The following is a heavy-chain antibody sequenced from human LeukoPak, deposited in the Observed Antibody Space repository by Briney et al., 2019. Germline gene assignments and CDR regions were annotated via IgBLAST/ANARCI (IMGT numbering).Heavy chain of an antibody. J-gene: IGHJ6*03. CDR3: TREDLYYYYMDV. Sequence: GGSLRLSCTASGFTFGEHVVSWVRQAPGKGLEWVGLIRSRAFRGTTENAASVEGRFTFSRDDSKSIAYLQMNSLKTEDTAVYYCTREDLYYYYMDVWGKGTTVTVSS. V-gene: IGHV3-49*04. CDR1: GFTFGEHV. CDR2: IRSRAFRGTT.